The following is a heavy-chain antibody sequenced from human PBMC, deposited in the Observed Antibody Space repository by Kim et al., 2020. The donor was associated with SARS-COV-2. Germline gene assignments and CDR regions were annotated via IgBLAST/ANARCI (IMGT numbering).Heavy chain of an antibody. J-gene: IGHJ5*02. V-gene: IGHV1-46*01. D-gene: IGHD3-22*01. CDR1: GYTFTSYY. Sequence: ASVKVSCKASGYTFTSYYMHWVRQAPGQGLEWMGIINPSGGSTSYAQKFQGRVTMTRDTSTSTVYMELSSLRSEDTAVYYCARVGKYYYDSSGHQGWFDPWGQGTLVTVSS. CDR2: INPSGGST. CDR3: ARVGKYYYDSSGHQGWFDP.